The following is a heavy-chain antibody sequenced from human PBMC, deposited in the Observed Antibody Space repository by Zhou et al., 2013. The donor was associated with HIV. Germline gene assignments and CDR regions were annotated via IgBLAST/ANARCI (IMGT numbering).Heavy chain of an antibody. CDR1: GVNFGTFG. CDR3: ARNWAMAVSESELDHYGMNV. J-gene: IGHJ6*02. V-gene: IGHV1-69*12. D-gene: IGHD5-18*01. Sequence: QVPVVQSGAEVKKPGSSVRITCKASGVNFGTFGITWVRQAPGQGLEWMGGIIPIFGTANYAQKFRGRVTIKADGSTNTLYMELSSVRVEDTAVYYCARNWAMAVSESELDHYGMNVWGQGTTVTVTS. CDR2: IIPIFGTA.